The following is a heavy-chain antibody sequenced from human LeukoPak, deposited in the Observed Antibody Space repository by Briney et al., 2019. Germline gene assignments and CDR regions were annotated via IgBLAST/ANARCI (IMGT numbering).Heavy chain of an antibody. CDR1: GFTFSSYW. CDR3: ASELAVGY. J-gene: IGHJ4*02. V-gene: IGHV3-74*01. CDR2: INSGGSTT. D-gene: IGHD1-26*01. Sequence: GGSLRLSCAASGFTFSSYWMYWVRHAPGKGLVFVSRINSGGSTTHYAGSVKGRFTISRDNAKNTLFLQMDSLRDEDTAVYYCASELAVGYWGLGTLVTVSS.